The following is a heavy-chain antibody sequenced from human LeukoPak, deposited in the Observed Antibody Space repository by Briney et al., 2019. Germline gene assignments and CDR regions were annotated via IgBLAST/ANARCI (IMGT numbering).Heavy chain of an antibody. Sequence: GESLRISCKGSGYSFTSYWISWVRQMPGKGLEWMGRIDPSDSYTNYSPSFQGHVTISADKSISTAYLQWSSLKASDTAMYYCARNPEYPDYYYDMDVWGKGTTVTVSS. CDR1: GYSFTSYW. CDR3: ARNPEYPDYYYDMDV. D-gene: IGHD2/OR15-2a*01. CDR2: IDPSDSYT. J-gene: IGHJ6*04. V-gene: IGHV5-10-1*01.